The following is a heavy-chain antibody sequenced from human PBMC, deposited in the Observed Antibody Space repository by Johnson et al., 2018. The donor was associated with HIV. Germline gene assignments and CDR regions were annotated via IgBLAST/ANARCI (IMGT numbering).Heavy chain of an antibody. V-gene: IGHV3-30*04. J-gene: IGHJ3*02. CDR1: GFTFSSYA. CDR2: ISSDGGNK. CDR3: ARDGRGKLGLDI. Sequence: QVQLVESGGGLVQPGRSLRLSCAASGFTFSSYAMHWVRQAPGKGLEWVSAISSDGGNKYFAYSVERRFIISRDNSKNTLYLQMNSMTTEDTAVYYCARDGRGKLGLDIWGQGTMVTVSS.